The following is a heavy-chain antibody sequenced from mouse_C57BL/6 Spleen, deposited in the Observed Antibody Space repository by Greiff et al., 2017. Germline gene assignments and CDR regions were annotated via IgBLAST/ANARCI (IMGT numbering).Heavy chain of an antibody. CDR2: IDPSDSYT. J-gene: IGHJ1*03. V-gene: IGHV1-69*01. Sequence: QVQLKQPGAELVMPGASVKLSCKASGYTFTSYWMHWVKQRPGQGLEWIGEIDPSDSYTNYNQKFKGKSTLTVDKSSSTAYMQLSSLTSEDSAVYYCARSKLGRKRYFDVWGTGTTVTVSS. D-gene: IGHD4-1*01. CDR3: ARSKLGRKRYFDV. CDR1: GYTFTSYW.